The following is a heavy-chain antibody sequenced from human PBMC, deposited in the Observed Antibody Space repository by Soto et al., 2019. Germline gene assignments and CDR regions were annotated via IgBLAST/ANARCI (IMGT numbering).Heavy chain of an antibody. CDR1: GFSLNTSGVG. D-gene: IGHD3-16*01. J-gene: IGHJ4*02. V-gene: IGHV2-5*02. CDR3: ARALGSWGDYYFDY. Sequence: QITLKESGPTLVKPTQTLTLTCTVSGFSLNTSGVGVGWIRQPPGKALEWLALIYWDDDKRYSPSLKSRLTITKDTSKNQVVLTITNMDPVDTVTYYCARALGSWGDYYFDYWGQGTLVTVSS. CDR2: IYWDDDK.